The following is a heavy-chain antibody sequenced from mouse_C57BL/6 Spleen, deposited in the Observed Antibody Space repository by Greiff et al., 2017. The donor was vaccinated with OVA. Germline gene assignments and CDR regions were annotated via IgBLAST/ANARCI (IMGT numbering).Heavy chain of an antibody. J-gene: IGHJ1*03. CDR2: IHPNSGST. CDR3: ASGDYYGSSDWYVDV. CDR1: GYTFTSYW. V-gene: IGHV1-64*01. Sequence: QVQLQQPGAELVKPGASVKLSCKASGYTFTSYWMHWVKQRPGQGLEWIGMIHPNSGSTNYNEKFKSKATLTVDKSSSTAYMQLSSLTSEDSAVYDCASGDYYGSSDWYVDVWGTGTTVTVSS. D-gene: IGHD1-1*01.